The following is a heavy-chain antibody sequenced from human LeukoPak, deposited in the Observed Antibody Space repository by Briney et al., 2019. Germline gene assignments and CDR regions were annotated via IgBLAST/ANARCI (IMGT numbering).Heavy chain of an antibody. CDR3: AKRGYSSSWYLPHLDY. V-gene: IGHV3-23*01. Sequence: PGGSLRLSCAASGFTFSSYAMSWVRQAPGKGLEWVSAISGSGGSTYYADSVKGRFTISRDNSKNTLYLQMNSLRAEDTAVYYCAKRGYSSSWYLPHLDYWGQGTLVTVSS. J-gene: IGHJ4*02. D-gene: IGHD6-13*01. CDR1: GFTFSSYA. CDR2: ISGSGGST.